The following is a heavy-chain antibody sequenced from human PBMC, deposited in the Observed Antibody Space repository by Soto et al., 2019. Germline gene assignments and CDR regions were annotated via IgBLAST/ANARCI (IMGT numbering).Heavy chain of an antibody. J-gene: IGHJ5*02. CDR2: INHVGGT. V-gene: IGHV4-34*01. D-gene: IGHD3-16*01. Sequence: PSETLSLTCAVYGGFLSESYWTWIRQPPGKGLEWIGEINHVGGTNYNPSLKSRVTMSVDTSQSQFSLRLISVTAADTAMYFCVRIRYQLPSSVLWLDPWGQGTLVTVSS. CDR3: VRIRYQLPSSVLWLDP. CDR1: GGFLSESY.